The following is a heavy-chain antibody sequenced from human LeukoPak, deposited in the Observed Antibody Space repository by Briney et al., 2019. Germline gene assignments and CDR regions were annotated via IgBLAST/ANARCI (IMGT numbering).Heavy chain of an antibody. J-gene: IGHJ4*02. CDR3: AKDRGDCDYYFDF. V-gene: IGHV3-23*01. D-gene: IGHD2-21*02. CDR1: GFTFSRYA. Sequence: PGGSLRLSCAASGFTFSRYAMSWLRQAPGTGREWVSAISGSGGITYYPDSVKGRFTISRDNSKNTLYLQMNSLRAEDAAVYYCAKDRGDCDYYFDFGGQGTLVTVSS. CDR2: ISGSGGIT.